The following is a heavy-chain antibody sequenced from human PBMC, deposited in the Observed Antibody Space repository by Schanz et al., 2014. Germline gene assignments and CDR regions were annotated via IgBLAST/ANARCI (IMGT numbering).Heavy chain of an antibody. CDR1: GDSISNSNYY. V-gene: IGHV4-39*07. CDR3: ARARSWPDY. Sequence: QLQLQESGPGLVKPSETLSLTCSVSGDSISNSNYYWGWIRQPPGKGLEWIGYIYDGGSTYYNPSLKSRVTISVDTSKNQFSLRLSSVTAADTAVYYCARARSWPDYWGQGTLVTVSS. J-gene: IGHJ4*02. D-gene: IGHD6-13*01. CDR2: IYDGGST.